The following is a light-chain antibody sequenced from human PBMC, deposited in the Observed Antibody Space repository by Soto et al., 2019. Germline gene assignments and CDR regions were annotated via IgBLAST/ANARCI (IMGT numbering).Light chain of an antibody. CDR2: DVS. CDR1: SSDVVGYNY. Sequence: QSELTQPASVSGSPGQSITISCTGTSSDVVGYNYVSWYQHHPGKAPKLMIYDVSNRPSGVSNRFSCSKSGNTASLTISGLQPEGEADYYCCSYTTSNTRQIVFGTGTKVTVL. J-gene: IGLJ1*01. V-gene: IGLV2-14*03. CDR3: CSYTTSNTRQIV.